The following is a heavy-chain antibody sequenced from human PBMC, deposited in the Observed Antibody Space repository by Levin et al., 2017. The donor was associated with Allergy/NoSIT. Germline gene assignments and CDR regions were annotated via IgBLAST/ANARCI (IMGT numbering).Heavy chain of an antibody. J-gene: IGHJ4*02. D-gene: IGHD6-13*01. CDR3: ASHERDTTWYGPGDY. V-gene: IGHV4-59*08. CDR1: DGSISSYF. CDR2: VYYSGPT. Sequence: GSLRLSCIVSDGSISSYFWSWIRQPPGQGLEWIGHVYYSGPTNYNPSLKSRVTISIDTSKSQLSLKLIYVTAADTAVYYCASHERDTTWYGPGDYWGQGTLVTVSS.